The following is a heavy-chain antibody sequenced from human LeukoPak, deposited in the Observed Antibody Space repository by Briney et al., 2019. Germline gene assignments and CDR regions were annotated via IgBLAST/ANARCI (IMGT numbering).Heavy chain of an antibody. CDR2: INWNGGST. CDR1: GFTFRSFY. V-gene: IGHV3-20*04. D-gene: IGHD2-21*02. Sequence: PGGSLRLSCAASGFTFRSFYMSWVRQAPGKGLEWVSGINWNGGSTGYADSVKGRFTISRDNAKNSLYLQMNSLRAEDTALYYCARVSLQSTRGESPVVTAPYYFDYWGQGTLVTVSS. CDR3: ARVSLQSTRGESPVVTAPYYFDY. J-gene: IGHJ4*02.